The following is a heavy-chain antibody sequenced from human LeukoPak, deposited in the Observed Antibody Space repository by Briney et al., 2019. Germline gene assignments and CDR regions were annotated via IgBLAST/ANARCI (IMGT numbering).Heavy chain of an antibody. J-gene: IGHJ4*02. D-gene: IGHD2-2*02. Sequence: GGSLRLSCAASGFTFSSYGMHWVRQAPGNGLEGVAFIRYDGSNKDYADSVKGRFTISRDNSKNTMYLKMNSLRAEDTAVYYCAKEGCSSTSCYMDYWGQGTLVTVSS. V-gene: IGHV3-30*02. CDR3: AKEGCSSTSCYMDY. CDR2: IRYDGSNK. CDR1: GFTFSSYG.